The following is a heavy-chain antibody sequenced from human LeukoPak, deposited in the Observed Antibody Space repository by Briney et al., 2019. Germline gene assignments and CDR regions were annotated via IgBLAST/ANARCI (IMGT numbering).Heavy chain of an antibody. J-gene: IGHJ6*02. V-gene: IGHV1-8*01. D-gene: IGHD6-13*01. CDR2: MNPNSGNT. Sequence: ASVKVSCKASGYTFTSYDINWVRQATGQGLEWMGWMNPNSGNTGYAQKFQGRVTMTRNTSISTAYMELSSLRSEDTAVYYCARSLSSSSWYQIYYYYGMDVWGQGTTVTVSS. CDR1: GYTFTSYD. CDR3: ARSLSSSSWYQIYYYYGMDV.